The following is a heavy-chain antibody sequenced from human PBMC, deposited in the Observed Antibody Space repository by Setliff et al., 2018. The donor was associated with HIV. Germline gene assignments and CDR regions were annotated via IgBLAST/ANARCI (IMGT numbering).Heavy chain of an antibody. V-gene: IGHV1-18*01. Sequence: GASVKVSCKASGYTFTSYGISWVRQAPGQGLEWMGWISAYNGNTKYAQKLQGRVTMTTDTYTSTAYMELRSLRSDDKAAYYCARGGFLGSSSWYSIGDYDYGMDVWGQGTTVTVSS. J-gene: IGHJ6*02. CDR2: ISAYNGNT. D-gene: IGHD6-13*01. CDR3: ARGGFLGSSSWYSIGDYDYGMDV. CDR1: GYTFTSYG.